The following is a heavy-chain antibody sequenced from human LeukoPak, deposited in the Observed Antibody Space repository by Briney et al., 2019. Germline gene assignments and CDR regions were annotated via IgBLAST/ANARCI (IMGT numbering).Heavy chain of an antibody. CDR1: GSSISSGGYY. D-gene: IGHD3-10*01. CDR2: VYYSGNS. Sequence: PSETLSLTCTVSGSSISSGGYYWSWFRQHPGQGLEWIAYVYYSGNSYYNPSLKSRLAVSVDTSKNQFSLKLSSVIAADTAVYYCATFPCNDDSGRHSAASCGHGILVTGS. J-gene: IGHJ5*01. CDR3: ATFPCNDDSGRHSAAS. V-gene: IGHV4-31*03.